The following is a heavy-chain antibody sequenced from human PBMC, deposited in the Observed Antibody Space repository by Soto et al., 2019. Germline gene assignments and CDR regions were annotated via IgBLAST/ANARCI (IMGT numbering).Heavy chain of an antibody. D-gene: IGHD3-10*01. CDR2: ISGSGGST. CDR1: GFTFSSYS. Sequence: PGGSLRLSCAASGFTFSSYSMNWVRQAPGKGLEWVSAISGSGGSTYYADSVKGRFTISRDNSKNTLYLQMNSLRAEDTAVYYCAKDPPPKYYYGSGRESDYWGQGTLVTVSS. J-gene: IGHJ4*02. CDR3: AKDPPPKYYYGSGRESDY. V-gene: IGHV3-23*01.